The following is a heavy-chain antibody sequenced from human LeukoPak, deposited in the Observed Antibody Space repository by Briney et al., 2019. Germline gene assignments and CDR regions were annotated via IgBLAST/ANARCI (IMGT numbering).Heavy chain of an antibody. D-gene: IGHD6-19*01. CDR3: ARRSHYSGWYV. CDR1: GGSFSGY. V-gene: IGHV4-34*01. J-gene: IGHJ1*01. Sequence: SETLSLTCAVYGGSFSGYWSWIRQPPGKGLEWIGEINHTGCTNYNPSLKSRVTISVDTSENQFSLKLSSVTAADTAVYFCARRSHYSGWYVWGQGTLVTVSS. CDR2: INHTGCT.